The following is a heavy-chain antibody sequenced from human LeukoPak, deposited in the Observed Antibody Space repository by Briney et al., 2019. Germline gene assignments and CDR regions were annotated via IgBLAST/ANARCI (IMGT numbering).Heavy chain of an antibody. V-gene: IGHV3-23*01. CDR2: ISGSGGST. CDR1: GFTFSSYA. Sequence: GGSLRLSCAASGFTFSSYASGWVRKSPGKGLEWVSAISGSGGSTYYADSVKGRFTISRDNSKNTLYLQMNSQRAEDTAVYYCAKVQITMVRGAKYAFDIWGQGTMVTVSS. D-gene: IGHD3-10*01. J-gene: IGHJ3*02. CDR3: AKVQITMVRGAKYAFDI.